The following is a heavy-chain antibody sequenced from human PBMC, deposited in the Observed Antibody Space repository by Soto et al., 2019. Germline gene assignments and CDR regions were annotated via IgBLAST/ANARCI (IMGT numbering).Heavy chain of an antibody. CDR1: GGSVSSGSYY. J-gene: IGHJ4*02. Sequence: SETLSLTCTVSGGSVSSGSYYWSWIRQPPGKGLEWIGYIYYSGSTNYNPSLRSRVTISVDTSKNQFSLKLSSVTAADTAVYYCAREGYGYSYGYWYYLDYWGQGTLVTVSS. D-gene: IGHD5-18*01. CDR3: AREGYGYSYGYWYYLDY. CDR2: IYYSGST. V-gene: IGHV4-61*01.